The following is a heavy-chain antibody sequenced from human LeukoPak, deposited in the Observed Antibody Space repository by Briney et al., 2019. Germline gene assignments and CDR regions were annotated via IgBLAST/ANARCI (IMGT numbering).Heavy chain of an antibody. Sequence: ASVKVSCKASGYTFTSYAIYGVRQAAGQGLEWIGWMNPNSGNTGYTQKFQGRVTMTRNTSISTAYMELSSLRSEDTALYYCARGHEWAPNSSPGYWGQGTLVTVSS. CDR2: MNPNSGNT. CDR3: ARGHEWAPNSSPGY. D-gene: IGHD6-19*01. J-gene: IGHJ4*02. CDR1: GYTFTSYA. V-gene: IGHV1-8*01.